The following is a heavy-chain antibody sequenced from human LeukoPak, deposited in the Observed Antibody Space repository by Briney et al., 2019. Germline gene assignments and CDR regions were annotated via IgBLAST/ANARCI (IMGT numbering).Heavy chain of an antibody. CDR3: AKARSGYSYGPYYV. Sequence: GGSLRLSCAASGFTFSSYGMHWVRQAPGKGLEWVAFIRYDGSNKYYADSVKGRFTISRDNSKNTLYLQMNSLRAEDTAVYYCAKARSGYSYGPYYVWGQGTPVTVSS. CDR1: GFTFSSYG. D-gene: IGHD5-18*01. V-gene: IGHV3-30*02. CDR2: IRYDGSNK. J-gene: IGHJ4*02.